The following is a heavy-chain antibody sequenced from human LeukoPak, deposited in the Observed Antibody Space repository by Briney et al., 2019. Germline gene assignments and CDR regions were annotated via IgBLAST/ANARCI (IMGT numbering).Heavy chain of an antibody. Sequence: ASVKVSCKASGGTFSSYAIIGVRQAPGQGLECMGGILPICGTANYAQKFQGRVTITAHKSTSTAYMELSSLRPEDTAVYSSASLTGYRYGYDADDWGEGTLVSASS. D-gene: IGHD5-18*01. J-gene: IGHJ4*02. CDR3: ASLTGYRYGYDADD. CDR2: ILPICGTA. CDR1: GGTFSSYA. V-gene: IGHV1-69*06.